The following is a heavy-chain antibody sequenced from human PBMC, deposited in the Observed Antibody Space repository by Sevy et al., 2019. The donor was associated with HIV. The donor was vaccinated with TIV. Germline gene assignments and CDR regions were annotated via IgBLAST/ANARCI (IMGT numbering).Heavy chain of an antibody. Sequence: SETLSLTCTVSGGSISSNYWSWIRQPPGKGLEWIGYIYSSGSSSNPSLKSGVSISMDTSKNQFSLKLNSVTAADTAVYYCARSSGYSYGDFDYWGQGTLVTVSS. J-gene: IGHJ4*02. CDR1: GGSISSNY. V-gene: IGHV4-59*01. CDR3: ARSSGYSYGDFDY. D-gene: IGHD5-18*01. CDR2: IYSSGSS.